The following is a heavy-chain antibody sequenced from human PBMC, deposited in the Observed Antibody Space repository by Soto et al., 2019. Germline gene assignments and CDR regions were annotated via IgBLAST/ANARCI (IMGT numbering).Heavy chain of an antibody. Sequence: ASVKVSCKASGYTFTGYYMHWLRQAPGQGLEWMGWINPNSGGTNYAQKFQGRVTMTRDTSISTAYMELSRLRSDDTAVYYCAREIRVWFGELLYYYGMDVWGQGTTVTVSS. D-gene: IGHD3-10*01. CDR2: INPNSGGT. J-gene: IGHJ6*02. V-gene: IGHV1-2*02. CDR3: AREIRVWFGELLYYYGMDV. CDR1: GYTFTGYY.